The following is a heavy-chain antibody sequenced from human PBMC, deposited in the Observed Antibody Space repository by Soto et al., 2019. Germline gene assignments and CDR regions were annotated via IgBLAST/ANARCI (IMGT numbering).Heavy chain of an antibody. J-gene: IGHJ4*02. CDR2: ITVYNDNT. CDR1: GYTLPSYG. V-gene: IGHV1-18*01. D-gene: IGHD3-10*01. Sequence: QVQLVQSGAEVKKPGASVKVSCKASGYTLPSYGFSWWRQAPGQGLEWMGWITVYNDNTNYAQKLQGRVTMTTDTSTSTAYLDLRSLRSDDTAVYFCARDTSRGEYDYWGQGTLVTVSS. CDR3: ARDTSRGEYDY.